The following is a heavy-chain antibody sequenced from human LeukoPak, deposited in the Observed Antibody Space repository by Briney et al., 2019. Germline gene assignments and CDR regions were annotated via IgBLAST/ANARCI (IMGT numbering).Heavy chain of an antibody. D-gene: IGHD3-9*01. V-gene: IGHV3-66*01. J-gene: IGHJ3*02. CDR2: IYGGGGT. CDR3: ARGRGPYDILMRNLIDAFDI. CDR1: GFTVSNNY. Sequence: GGSLRLSCAASGFTVSNNYVTWVRQAPGKGLEWVSNIYGGGGTYYAESVQGRFIISRDISKNTVSLQLNSLTVDDTAVYYCARGRGPYDILMRNLIDAFDIWGQGTRVTVS.